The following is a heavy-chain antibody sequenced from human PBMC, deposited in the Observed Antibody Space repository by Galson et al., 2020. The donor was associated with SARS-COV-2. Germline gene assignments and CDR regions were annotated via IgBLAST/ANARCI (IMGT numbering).Heavy chain of an antibody. J-gene: IGHJ5*02. CDR3: ARQGGIIFGVVMVPSWFDP. CDR1: GGSISSYY. Sequence: SQTLSLTFTVSGGSISSYYWSWIRQPPGKGLEWIGYIYYSGRTNYNPSLKSRVTISVDTSKNQFSLKLSSVTAADTAVYYCARQGGIIFGVVMVPSWFDPWGQGTLVTVSS. D-gene: IGHD3-3*01. V-gene: IGHV4-59*08. CDR2: IYYSGRT.